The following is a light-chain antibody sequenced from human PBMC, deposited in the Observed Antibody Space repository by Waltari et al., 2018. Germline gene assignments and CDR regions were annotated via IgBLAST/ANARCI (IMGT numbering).Light chain of an antibody. CDR3: QQYNSYSRYT. CDR1: QSISSW. J-gene: IGKJ2*01. Sequence: DIQMTQSPSTLSASVGDRVTNTCRASQSISSWLAWYQQKPGKAPKLLIYMASSLESGVPSRFSGRGSGTEFTLTNSSLQPDDFATYYCQQYNSYSRYTFGQGTKLEIK. V-gene: IGKV1-5*03. CDR2: MAS.